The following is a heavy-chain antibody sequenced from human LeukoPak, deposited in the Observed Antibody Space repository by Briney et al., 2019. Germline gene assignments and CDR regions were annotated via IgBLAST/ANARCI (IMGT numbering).Heavy chain of an antibody. Sequence: SETLSLTCAVYGGSFSSYYWSWIRQPPGKGLEWIGEINHSGSTNYNPSLKSRVTISVDTSKNQFSLKLSSVTAADTAVYYCARGLHYYYYYMDVWGKGTTVTVSS. CDR3: ARGLHYYYYYMDV. J-gene: IGHJ6*03. V-gene: IGHV4-34*01. CDR2: INHSGST. CDR1: GGSFSSYY.